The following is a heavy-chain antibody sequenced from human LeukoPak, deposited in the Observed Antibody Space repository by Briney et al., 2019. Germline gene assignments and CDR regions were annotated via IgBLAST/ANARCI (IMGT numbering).Heavy chain of an antibody. CDR2: IRYDGSNK. CDR3: AKPPQTYHLWFGELGYFDY. D-gene: IGHD3-10*01. CDR1: GFTFSSYG. J-gene: IGHJ4*02. V-gene: IGHV3-30*02. Sequence: GGSLRLSCAASGFTFSSYGMHWVRQAPGKGLEWVAFIRYDGSNKYYADSVKGRFTISRDNSKNTLYLQMNSLRAEDTAVYYCAKPPQTYHLWFGELGYFDYWGQGTLVTVSS.